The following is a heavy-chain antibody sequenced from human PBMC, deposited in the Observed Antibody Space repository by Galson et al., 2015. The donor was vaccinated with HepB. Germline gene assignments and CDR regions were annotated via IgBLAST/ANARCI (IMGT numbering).Heavy chain of an antibody. CDR2: INPSGGST. D-gene: IGHD3-22*01. J-gene: IGHJ4*02. CDR1: GYTFTSYY. V-gene: IGHV1-46*01. Sequence: SCKASGYTFTSYYMHWVRQAPGQGLEWMGIINPSGGSTSYAQKFQGRVTMTRDTSTSTVYMELSSLRSEDTAVYYCARDPYPNYYDSSGYYYSYFDYWGQGTLVTVSS. CDR3: ARDPYPNYYDSSGYYYSYFDY.